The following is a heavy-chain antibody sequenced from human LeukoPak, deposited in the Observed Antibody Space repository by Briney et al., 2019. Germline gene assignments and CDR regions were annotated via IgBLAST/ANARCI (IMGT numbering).Heavy chain of an antibody. CDR2: FYYSGST. J-gene: IGHJ4*02. CDR3: ARVPIVDGYWGNYFDY. CDR1: GGSISSYY. V-gene: IGHV4-59*01. Sequence: SETLSLTCTVSGGSISSYYWSWIRQTPGKGLEWIGYFYYSGSTSNNPSLESRVTISVDTSKNQFSLKLRSVTAADTAVYYCARVPIVDGYWGNYFDYWGQGTLVTVSS. D-gene: IGHD5-24*01.